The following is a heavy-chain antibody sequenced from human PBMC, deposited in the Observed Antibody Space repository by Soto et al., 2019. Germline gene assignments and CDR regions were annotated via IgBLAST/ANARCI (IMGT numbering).Heavy chain of an antibody. CDR1: GFTFSSYS. V-gene: IGHV3-21*01. CDR2: ISSSSSYI. Sequence: PGGSLRLSCAASGFTFSSYSMNWVRQAPGKGLEWVSSISSSSSYIYYADSVKGRLTISRDNAKNSLYLQMNSLRAEDTAVYYCAREITGTTDYYYGMDVWGQGTTVTVSS. D-gene: IGHD1-7*01. CDR3: AREITGTTDYYYGMDV. J-gene: IGHJ6*02.